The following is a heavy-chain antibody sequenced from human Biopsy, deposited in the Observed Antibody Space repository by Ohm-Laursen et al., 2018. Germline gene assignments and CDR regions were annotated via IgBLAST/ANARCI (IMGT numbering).Heavy chain of an antibody. Sequence: ASVKVSCKASGYSFTSYYLHWVRQAPGQGLEWMGLINPGSGDTILAQKFQGRVSLTRDTSADTAYMKLTSLTSEDTATYYCARADASTFVSWGQGTLVTVSS. CDR1: GYSFTSYY. V-gene: IGHV1-46*01. J-gene: IGHJ4*02. CDR2: INPGSGDT. CDR3: ARADASTFVS. D-gene: IGHD3-16*01.